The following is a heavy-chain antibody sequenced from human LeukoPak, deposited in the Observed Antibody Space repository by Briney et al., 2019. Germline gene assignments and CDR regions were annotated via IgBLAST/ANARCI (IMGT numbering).Heavy chain of an antibody. CDR1: GFTVSSNY. CDR2: IYSGGNT. V-gene: IGHV3-66*01. Sequence: GGSLRLSCAASGFTVSSNYMSWVRQAPGKGLEWVSVIYSGGNTYYADSVKGRFTISRDNSKNTLYLQMNSLRAEDTAVYYCARRVATNYVNDYWGQGTLVTVSS. D-gene: IGHD5-12*01. CDR3: ARRVATNYVNDY. J-gene: IGHJ4*02.